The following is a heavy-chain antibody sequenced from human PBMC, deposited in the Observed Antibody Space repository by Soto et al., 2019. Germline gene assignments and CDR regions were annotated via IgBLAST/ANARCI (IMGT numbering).Heavy chain of an antibody. CDR1: GGTFSSYT. Sequence: SVKVSCKASGGTFSSYTISWVRQAPGQGLEWMGRIIPILGIANYAQKFQGRVTITADKSTSTAYMELSSLRSEDTAVYYCARPFVRYYYDSSGDHAFDIWGQGTMVTVSS. J-gene: IGHJ3*02. CDR3: ARPFVRYYYDSSGDHAFDI. V-gene: IGHV1-69*02. D-gene: IGHD3-22*01. CDR2: IIPILGIA.